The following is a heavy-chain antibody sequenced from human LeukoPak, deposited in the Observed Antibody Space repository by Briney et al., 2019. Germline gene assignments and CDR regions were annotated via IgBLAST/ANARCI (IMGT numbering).Heavy chain of an antibody. CDR1: GFTFSRYW. J-gene: IGHJ4*02. D-gene: IGHD3-16*01. V-gene: IGHV3-9*01. CDR3: AKDPGLGLYYFDY. Sequence: AGGSLRLSCEASGFTFSRYWMHWVRQAPGKGLEWVSGISWNSGSIGYADSVKGRFTISRDNAKNSLYLQMNSLRAEDTALYYCAKDPGLGLYYFDYWGQGTLVTVSS. CDR2: ISWNSGSI.